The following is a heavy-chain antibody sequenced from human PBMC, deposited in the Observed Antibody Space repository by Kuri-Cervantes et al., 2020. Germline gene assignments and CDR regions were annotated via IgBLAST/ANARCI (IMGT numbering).Heavy chain of an antibody. CDR1: GFTFDDYA. CDR2: IYSGGPT. Sequence: GESLKISCAASGFTFDDYAMHWVRQAPGKGLEWVSLIYSGGPTYYADSVRGRFTISRDNSKNTLFLQMNSLRAEDTAVYYCASSSYDVAAAGLGAFDIWGQGTMVTVSS. CDR3: ASSSYDVAAAGLGAFDI. J-gene: IGHJ3*02. V-gene: IGHV3-53*01. D-gene: IGHD6-13*01.